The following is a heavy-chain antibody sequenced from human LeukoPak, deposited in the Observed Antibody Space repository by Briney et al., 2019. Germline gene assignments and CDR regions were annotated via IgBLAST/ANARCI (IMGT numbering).Heavy chain of an antibody. CDR1: GGSISSSSYY. D-gene: IGHD2/OR15-2a*01. V-gene: IGHV4-39*02. Sequence: PSETLSLTCTVSGGSISSSSYYWGWIRQPPGKGLEWIGSIYYSGCTYYNPSLKSRVTIPVDTSKNQFSLKLSSGTAADTAVYYCARDKNFFSNWFDPWGQGTLVTVSS. CDR3: ARDKNFFSNWFDP. CDR2: IYYSGCT. J-gene: IGHJ5*02.